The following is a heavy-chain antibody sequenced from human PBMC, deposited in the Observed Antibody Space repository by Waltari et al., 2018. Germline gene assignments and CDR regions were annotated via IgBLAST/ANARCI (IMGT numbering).Heavy chain of an antibody. D-gene: IGHD3-9*01. V-gene: IGHV1-24*01. J-gene: IGHJ4*02. Sequence: QVQLIQSGAEVKKPGASVKVSCKVSGYTLTELSMHWVRQAPGKGLEWMGGFDPEDGETIYAQNLQGRVTMTTDTSTRTAYMELKSLRSDDTAVYYCARGDDILTGDYKGLDYWGQGTLVTVSS. CDR2: FDPEDGET. CDR3: ARGDDILTGDYKGLDY. CDR1: GYTLTELS.